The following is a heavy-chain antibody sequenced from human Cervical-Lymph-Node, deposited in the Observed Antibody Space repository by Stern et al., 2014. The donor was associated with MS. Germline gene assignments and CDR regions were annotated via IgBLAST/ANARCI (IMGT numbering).Heavy chain of an antibody. J-gene: IGHJ4*02. CDR2: INSDGSST. CDR3: ARDMYYDSSGYQAYYFDY. Sequence: EVQLVESGGGLVQPGGSLRLSCAASGFTFSRYWMHWVRQAPGKGLVWVSRINSDGSSTSYADSVKGRFTISRDNAKNTLYLHMNSLRAEDTAVYYCARDMYYDSSGYQAYYFDYWGQGTLVTVSS. V-gene: IGHV3-74*01. CDR1: GFTFSRYW. D-gene: IGHD3-22*01.